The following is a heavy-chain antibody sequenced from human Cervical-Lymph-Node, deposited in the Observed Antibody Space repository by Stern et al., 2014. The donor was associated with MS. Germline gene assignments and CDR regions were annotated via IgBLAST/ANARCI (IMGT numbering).Heavy chain of an antibody. D-gene: IGHD5-24*01. V-gene: IGHV4-61*01. Sequence: QLQLQESGPGLVKPSETLSLTCTVSGGSVSSGSYYWSWIRQPPGKGLEWIGYIYYSGSTNYNPSLKSRVTISVDTSKNQFSLKLSSVTAADTAVYYCALIMATKDYWGQGTLVTVSS. J-gene: IGHJ4*02. CDR3: ALIMATKDY. CDR2: IYYSGST. CDR1: GGSVSSGSYY.